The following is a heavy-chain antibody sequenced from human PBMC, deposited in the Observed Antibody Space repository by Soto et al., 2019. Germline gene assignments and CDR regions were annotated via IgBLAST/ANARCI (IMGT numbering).Heavy chain of an antibody. V-gene: IGHV4-34*01. J-gene: IGHJ6*02. CDR1: GGSFSGYY. CDR3: ARGWGYYGSGSSVPYYYYGMEV. CDR2: INHSVST. D-gene: IGHD3-10*01. Sequence: SETLSLTCAAYGGSFSGYYWSWIRQPPGKGLEWIGEINHSVSTNYNPSLKSRVTISVDTSRNQFSLKLSSVTAADTAVYYCARGWGYYGSGSSVPYYYYGMEVWGQGTKVTVSS.